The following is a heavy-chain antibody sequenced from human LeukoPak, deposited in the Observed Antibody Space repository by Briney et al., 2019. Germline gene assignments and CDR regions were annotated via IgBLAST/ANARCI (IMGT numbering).Heavy chain of an antibody. Sequence: GGYLRRSGAASGFTFSSYGMHWVRQAPGKGLEWVANIKQDGSEKNYVDSVKGRFTISRDDAKSSLYLQMNSLRAEGTAVYYCARDRGGGDFWSGYHDAFDIWGQGTMVTVSS. J-gene: IGHJ3*02. CDR2: IKQDGSEK. CDR1: GFTFSSYG. CDR3: ARDRGGGDFWSGYHDAFDI. V-gene: IGHV3-7*01. D-gene: IGHD3-3*01.